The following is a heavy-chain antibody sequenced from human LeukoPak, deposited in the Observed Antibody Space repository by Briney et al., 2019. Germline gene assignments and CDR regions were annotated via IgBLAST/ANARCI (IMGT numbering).Heavy chain of an antibody. D-gene: IGHD3-22*01. Sequence: PSETQSLTCAVYGGSISGYYWSWIRQPPGKGLEWIGDINHSGSTNYNPSLKSRVTISVDTSKNQFSLKLSSVTAADTAVYYCARSRGIVVVILRSYYFDYWGQGTLVTVSS. CDR2: INHSGST. J-gene: IGHJ4*02. CDR1: GGSISGYY. V-gene: IGHV4-34*01. CDR3: ARSRGIVVVILRSYYFDY.